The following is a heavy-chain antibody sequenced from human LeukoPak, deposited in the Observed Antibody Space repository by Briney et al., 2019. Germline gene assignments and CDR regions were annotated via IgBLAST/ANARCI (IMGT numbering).Heavy chain of an antibody. Sequence: GGSLRLSCAASGFIFSNYNINWVRQAPGKGLEWVSYISRSSSTIYYADSVKGRFTISRDNAKNSLYLQMNSLRAEDTAVYYCARGAYYYEDWGQGTLVTVSS. V-gene: IGHV3-48*01. CDR3: ARGAYYYED. J-gene: IGHJ4*02. CDR2: ISRSSSTI. D-gene: IGHD3-22*01. CDR1: GFIFSNYN.